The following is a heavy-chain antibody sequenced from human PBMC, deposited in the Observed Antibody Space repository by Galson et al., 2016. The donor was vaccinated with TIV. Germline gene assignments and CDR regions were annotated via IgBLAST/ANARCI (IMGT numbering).Heavy chain of an antibody. CDR2: IYLGGSLI. V-gene: IGHV5-51*01. CDR1: GYRFTSSW. D-gene: IGHD4-17*01. Sequence: QSGAEVTKPGESLKISCKGSGYRFTSSWIGWVRQMPGKGLEWMGIIYLGGSLIRYRPSFQGQVTISADKSINIVYLEWSSLKASDTAMYYCARQNDYGDYRGDAFDIWGQGTMVTASS. J-gene: IGHJ3*02. CDR3: ARQNDYGDYRGDAFDI.